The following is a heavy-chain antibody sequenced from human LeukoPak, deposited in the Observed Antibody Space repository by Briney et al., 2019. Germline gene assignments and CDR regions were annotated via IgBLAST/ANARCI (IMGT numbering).Heavy chain of an antibody. Sequence: ASVKVSCKASGYTFTSYYMHWVGQARGQGLEWMGWINPNSGGTNYAQKFQGRVTMTRDTSISTAYMELSRLRSDDTAVYYCARESAGPNCSSTSCYFRRVNWGQGTLVTVSS. J-gene: IGHJ4*02. V-gene: IGHV1-2*02. CDR2: INPNSGGT. D-gene: IGHD2-2*01. CDR1: GYTFTSYY. CDR3: ARESAGPNCSSTSCYFRRVN.